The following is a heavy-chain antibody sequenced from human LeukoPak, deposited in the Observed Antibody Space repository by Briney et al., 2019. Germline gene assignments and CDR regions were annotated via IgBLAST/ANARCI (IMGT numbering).Heavy chain of an antibody. Sequence: GGSLRLSCAASGFTFSSYAMHWVRQAPGKGLEWVAVISYDGSNKYYADSVKGRFTISRDNSKSTLYLQMNSLRAEDTAVYYCASVRAAGTLAYWGQGTLVTVSS. CDR1: GFTFSSYA. D-gene: IGHD6-13*01. CDR3: ASVRAAGTLAY. CDR2: ISYDGSNK. V-gene: IGHV3-30*04. J-gene: IGHJ4*02.